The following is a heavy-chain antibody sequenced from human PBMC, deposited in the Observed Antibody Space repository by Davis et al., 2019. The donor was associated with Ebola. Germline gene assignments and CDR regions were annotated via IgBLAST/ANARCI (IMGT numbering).Heavy chain of an antibody. CDR1: GGSVSSGSYY. J-gene: IGHJ5*02. CDR2: IYYSGST. V-gene: IGHV4-61*01. Sequence: PSETLSLTCTVSGGSVSSGSYYWSWIRQPPGKGLEWIGYIYYSGSTNYNPSLKSRVTISVDTSKNQFSLKLSSVTAADTAVYYCARGGEYIDGWFDPWGQGTLVTVSS. D-gene: IGHD3-16*01. CDR3: ARGGEYIDGWFDP.